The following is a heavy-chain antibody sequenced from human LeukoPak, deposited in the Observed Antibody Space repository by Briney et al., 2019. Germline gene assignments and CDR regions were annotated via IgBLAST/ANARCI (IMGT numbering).Heavy chain of an antibody. CDR3: AIRGSPMVRNY. V-gene: IGHV3-48*03. CDR1: GFTVSNDE. CDR2: ISSSGSTI. Sequence: GGSLRLSCAASGFTVSNDEMNWVHQAPGKGLEWVSYISSSGSTIYYADSVRGRFTISRDNAKNSLYLQMNSLRAEDTAVYYCAIRGSPMVRNYWGQGTLVTVSS. J-gene: IGHJ4*02. D-gene: IGHD3-10*01.